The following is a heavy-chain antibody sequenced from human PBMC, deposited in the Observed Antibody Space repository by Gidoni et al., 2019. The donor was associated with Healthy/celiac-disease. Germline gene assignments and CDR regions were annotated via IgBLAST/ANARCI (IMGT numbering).Heavy chain of an antibody. Sequence: EVQLLESGGGLVQPGGSLRLSCAASGFTFSSYAMSWVRQAPGKGLEWVSASSGSVGSTYYADSVKGRFTISRDNSKNTLYLQMNSLRAEDTAVYYCAKDAVVRGVTLYAFDIWGQGTMVTVSS. CDR1: GFTFSSYA. V-gene: IGHV3-23*01. CDR2: SSGSVGST. CDR3: AKDAVVRGVTLYAFDI. J-gene: IGHJ3*02. D-gene: IGHD3-10*01.